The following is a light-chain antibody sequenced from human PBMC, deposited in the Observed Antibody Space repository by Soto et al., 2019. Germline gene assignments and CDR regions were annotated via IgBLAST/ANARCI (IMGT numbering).Light chain of an antibody. CDR3: QQTDSYPST. V-gene: IGKV1-13*02. CDR1: QVINSF. J-gene: IGKJ4*01. Sequence: AIQLTQSPSSLSASVGDRVTITCRASQVINSFLAWYQQKPGKAPKLLIYAASSLQTGVPSRFIGSGSAADFTLTINSLQPEDFATYYCQQTDSYPSTFGGGTKVEI. CDR2: AAS.